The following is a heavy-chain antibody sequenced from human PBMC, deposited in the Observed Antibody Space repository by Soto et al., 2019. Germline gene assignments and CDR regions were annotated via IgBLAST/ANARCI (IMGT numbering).Heavy chain of an antibody. J-gene: IGHJ4*02. CDR2: ISYDGSNK. V-gene: IGHV3-30-3*01. Sequence: QVQLVESGGGVVQPGRSLRLSCAASGFTFSSYAMHWVRQAPGKGLEWVAVISYDGSNKYYADSVKGRFTISRDNSKNTLYLQMNSLRAEDTAVYYCARPLQSTFFDYWGQGTLVTVSS. CDR3: ARPLQSTFFDY. CDR1: GFTFSSYA.